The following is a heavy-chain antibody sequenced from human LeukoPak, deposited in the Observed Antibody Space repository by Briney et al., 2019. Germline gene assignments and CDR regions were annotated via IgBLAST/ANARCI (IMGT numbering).Heavy chain of an antibody. CDR1: EFTIANSA. J-gene: IGHJ5*02. CDR2: IDGGGNEI. CDR3: AKGGPFSSSSQSYFDP. V-gene: IGHV3-23*01. D-gene: IGHD6-13*01. Sequence: QPGGSLRLSCSASEFTIANSAMTWVRQAPGKGLEWVSSIDGGGNEIHYADSVKGRFSISRDNSRSTLYLQINSLRTEDTALYYCAKGGPFSSSSQSYFDPWGQGTLVTVSS.